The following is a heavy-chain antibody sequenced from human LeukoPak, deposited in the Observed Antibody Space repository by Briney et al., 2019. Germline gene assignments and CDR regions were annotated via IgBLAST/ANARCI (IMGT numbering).Heavy chain of an antibody. J-gene: IGHJ4*02. CDR1: GFTFDDYA. V-gene: IGHV3-9*01. CDR3: ACATYSSSSHPYYFDY. Sequence: GGSLRLSCAASGFTFDDYAMHWVRQAPGKGLEWVSGISWNSGSIGYADSVKGRFTISRDNAKNSLYLQMNSLRAEDTALYYCACATYSSSSHPYYFDYWGQGTLVTVSS. CDR2: ISWNSGSI. D-gene: IGHD6-13*01.